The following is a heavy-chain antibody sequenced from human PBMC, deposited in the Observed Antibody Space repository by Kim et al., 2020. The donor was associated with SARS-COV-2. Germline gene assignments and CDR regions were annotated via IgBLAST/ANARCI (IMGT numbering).Heavy chain of an antibody. D-gene: IGHD3-10*01. Sequence: GGSLRLSCAASGFIFSDYYMTWIRQAPGKGLEWVSYISSSGTMYYADSVRGRFTISRDTAKNLLYLQMSSLRAEDTAGYYFARDYYHSWSYYQLSKYGMGVWGQGTTVTVSS. CDR2: ISSSGTM. V-gene: IGHV3-11*01. CDR1: GFIFSDYY. CDR3: ARDYYHSWSYYQLSKYGMGV. J-gene: IGHJ6*02.